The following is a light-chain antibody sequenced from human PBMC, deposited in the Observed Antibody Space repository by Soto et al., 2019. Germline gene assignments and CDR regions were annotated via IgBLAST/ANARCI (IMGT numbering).Light chain of an antibody. Sequence: EVVLTQSPATLSLSPGERATLSCRASQSIATYLAWYQQKPGRAPSLLIFDASNRATGIPARFSGSGSGTDFTLTISRLEPEDFAVYYCQQYSSSPLTFGGGTKVDIK. CDR2: DAS. V-gene: IGKV3-11*01. CDR3: QQYSSSPLT. CDR1: QSIATY. J-gene: IGKJ4*01.